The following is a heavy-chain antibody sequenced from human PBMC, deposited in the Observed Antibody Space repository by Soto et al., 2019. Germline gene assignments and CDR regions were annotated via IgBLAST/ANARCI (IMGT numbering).Heavy chain of an antibody. Sequence: ASVKVSCKASGGTFSSYAISWVRQAPGQGLEWMGGIIPIFGTANYAQKFQGRVTITADESTSTAYMELSSLRSEDTAVYYCASWNPPLGTGDYYYGMDVWGQGTTVTVSS. V-gene: IGHV1-69*13. CDR1: GGTFSSYA. D-gene: IGHD1-1*01. CDR2: IIPIFGTA. CDR3: ASWNPPLGTGDYYYGMDV. J-gene: IGHJ6*02.